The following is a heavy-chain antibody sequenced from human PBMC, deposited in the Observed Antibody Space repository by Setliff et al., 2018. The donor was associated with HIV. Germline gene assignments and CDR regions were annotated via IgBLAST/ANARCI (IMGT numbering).Heavy chain of an antibody. CDR2: IYTGGST. CDR1: EVTARDNY. Sequence: LRLSCAASEVTARDNYMLWVRQSPGKGLEWVSVIYTGGSTYYADFVEGRFTIPRDNSRNTVYLQMTSVRNEDSAVYYCVVETYGLAVWGQGTSVTVSS. V-gene: IGHV3-66*02. CDR3: VVETYGLAV. D-gene: IGHD3-10*01. J-gene: IGHJ6*02.